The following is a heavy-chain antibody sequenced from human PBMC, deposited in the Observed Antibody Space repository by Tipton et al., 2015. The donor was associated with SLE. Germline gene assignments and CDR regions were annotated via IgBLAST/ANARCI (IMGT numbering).Heavy chain of an antibody. V-gene: IGHV4-31*03. Sequence: TLSLTCTVSGGSIISVGYYWSWIRQHPGKGLEWIGYIDYSGSTYYNPSLKSRITISLDTSRNQFSLKLSSVTAADTAVYYCARQRGYNYGLYNWFDPWGQGTLVTVSS. CDR2: IDYSGST. D-gene: IGHD3/OR15-3a*01. CDR3: ARQRGYNYGLYNWFDP. CDR1: GGSIISVGYY. J-gene: IGHJ5*02.